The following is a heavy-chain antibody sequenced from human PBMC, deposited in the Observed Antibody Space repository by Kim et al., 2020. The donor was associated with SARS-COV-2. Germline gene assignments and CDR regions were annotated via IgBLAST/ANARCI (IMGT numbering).Heavy chain of an antibody. CDR2: IYYSGST. J-gene: IGHJ5*02. CDR3: ARLTDYYDSSGNWFDP. D-gene: IGHD3-22*01. CDR1: GGSISSSSYY. V-gene: IGHV4-39*01. Sequence: SETLSLTCTVSGGSISSSSYYWGWIRQPPGKGLEWIGSIYYSGSTYYNPSLKSRVTISVDTSKNQFSLKLSSVTAADTAVYYCARLTDYYDSSGNWFDPWGQGTLVTVSS.